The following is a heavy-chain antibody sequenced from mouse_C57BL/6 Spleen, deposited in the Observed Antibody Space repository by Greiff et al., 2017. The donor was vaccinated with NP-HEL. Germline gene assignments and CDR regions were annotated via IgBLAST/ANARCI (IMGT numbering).Heavy chain of an antibody. Sequence: VQLQQPGAELVKPGASVKLSCKASGYTFTSYWMQWVKQRPGQGLEWIGEIDPSDSYTNYNQKFKGKATLTVDTSSSTAYMQLSSLTSEDSAVYYCARRYSPYWGQGTTLTVSS. V-gene: IGHV1-50*01. J-gene: IGHJ2*01. D-gene: IGHD2-12*01. CDR1: GYTFTSYW. CDR3: ARRYSPY. CDR2: IDPSDSYT.